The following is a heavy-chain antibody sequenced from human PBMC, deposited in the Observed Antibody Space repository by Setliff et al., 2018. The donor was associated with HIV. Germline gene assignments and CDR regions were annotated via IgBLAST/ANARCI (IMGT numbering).Heavy chain of an antibody. J-gene: IGHJ4*02. V-gene: IGHV5-51*01. Sequence: PGESLKISCRGSGYNFASHWIAWVRQMPGKGLEWMGIVYPDDSDSRYSPSFQGQVTISADKSVSTAYLQWSSLKASDTAMCYCARQAVDCSGGTCYSTSAFDYWGQGTLVTVSS. CDR1: GYNFASHW. CDR2: VYPDDSDS. D-gene: IGHD2-15*01. CDR3: ARQAVDCSGGTCYSTSAFDY.